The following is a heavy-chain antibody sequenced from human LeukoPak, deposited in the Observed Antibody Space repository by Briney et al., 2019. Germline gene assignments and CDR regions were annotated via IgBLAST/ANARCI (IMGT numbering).Heavy chain of an antibody. CDR3: ARKGPLAAAAYRFDP. CDR1: GGSISSGGFY. V-gene: IGHV4-30-2*01. D-gene: IGHD6-13*01. CDR2: IYHSGST. Sequence: SQTLSLTCTVSGGSISSGGFYWSWIRQPPGKGLEWIVYIYHSGSTYYNPSLKSRVTISVDRSKNQFSLKLSSVTAADTAVYYCARKGPLAAAAYRFDPWGQGTLVTVSS. J-gene: IGHJ5*02.